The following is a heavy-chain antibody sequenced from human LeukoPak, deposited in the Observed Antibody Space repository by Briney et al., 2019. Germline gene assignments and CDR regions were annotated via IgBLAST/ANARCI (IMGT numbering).Heavy chain of an antibody. CDR3: AREANYRGIAAAGTSRGWGFDY. D-gene: IGHD6-13*01. V-gene: IGHV3-23*01. J-gene: IGHJ4*02. CDR2: ISGSGGST. CDR1: GFTFSSYA. Sequence: PGGSLRLSCAASGFTFSSYAMSWVRQAPGKGLEWVSAISGSGGSTYYADSVKGRFTISRDNSKNTLYLQMNSLRAEDTAVYYCAREANYRGIAAAGTSRGWGFDYWGQGTLVTVSS.